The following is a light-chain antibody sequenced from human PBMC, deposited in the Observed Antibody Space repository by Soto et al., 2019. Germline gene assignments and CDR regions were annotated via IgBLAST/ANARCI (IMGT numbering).Light chain of an antibody. CDR2: AAS. CDR1: QTVSSN. CDR3: QQYINWPPLT. J-gene: IGKJ4*01. V-gene: IGKV3-15*01. Sequence: EIVMTQSPATLSVSPGEGATLSCRASQTVSSNFAWYQQKPGQAPRLLIYAASTSATGSPARFRGSGSGTEFTLTITSLQSEDFAVDYCQQYINWPPLTLGGGTKVEI.